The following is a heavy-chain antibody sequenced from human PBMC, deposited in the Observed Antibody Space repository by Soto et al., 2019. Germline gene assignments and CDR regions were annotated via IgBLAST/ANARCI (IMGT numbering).Heavy chain of an antibody. D-gene: IGHD2-2*01. J-gene: IGHJ6*02. CDR2: IYYSGST. V-gene: IGHV4-31*03. CDR1: GGSISSGGYY. Sequence: QVQLQESGPGLVKPSQTLSLTCTVSGGSISSGGYYWIWIRQHPVKGLEWIGYIYYSGSTYYNTYLKSRVTISVDTSKNQFSLKLSSVTAADTAVYYCARYCSSTSCSSGGMDVWGQGTTVTVSS. CDR3: ARYCSSTSCSSGGMDV.